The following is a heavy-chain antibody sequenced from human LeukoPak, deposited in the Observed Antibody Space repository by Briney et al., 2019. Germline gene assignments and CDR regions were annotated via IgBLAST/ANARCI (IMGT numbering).Heavy chain of an antibody. CDR2: IKKKTDGGTT. V-gene: IGHV3-15*01. D-gene: IGHD2/OR15-2a*01. CDR1: GFTFSNVW. J-gene: IGHJ4*02. CDR3: TTVSSYYCIKDY. Sequence: PGGSLRLSCATSGFTFSNVWMSWVRQAPGKGLEWVGHIKKKTDGGTTDYAAPVQGRFTISRDDSENTLYLQMNSLKTEDTAVYYCTTVSSYYCIKDYWGRGTLVTVSS.